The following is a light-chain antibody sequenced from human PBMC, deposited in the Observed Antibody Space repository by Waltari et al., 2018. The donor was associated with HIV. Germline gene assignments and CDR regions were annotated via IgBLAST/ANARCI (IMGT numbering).Light chain of an antibody. CDR3: AAWDDSLSGWV. CDR1: SSNIGVHY. V-gene: IGLV1-47*01. CDR2: RNS. J-gene: IGLJ3*02. Sequence: QSALTQPPSTSGTPGQTVTIPCSGSSSNIGVHYVSWYQQLPGTAPKLLIYRNSQRPSGVRDRFSGSKSGTSASLAINDLRSEDEAEYHCAAWDDSLSGWVFGGGTNLTVL.